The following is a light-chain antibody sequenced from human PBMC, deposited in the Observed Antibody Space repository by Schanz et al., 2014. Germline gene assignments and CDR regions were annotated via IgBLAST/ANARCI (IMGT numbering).Light chain of an antibody. CDR2: GAS. V-gene: IGKV3-20*01. Sequence: EIVLTQSSGTLSLSPGDRASLSCRASQTVSSSYLAWYQQKPGQAPRLLIYGASRRAPGIPDRFSGSGSGSDFTLTISRLDPEDFAVYYCQQYGSSPDLTFGGGTKVEIK. CDR3: QQYGSSPDLT. CDR1: QTVSSSY. J-gene: IGKJ4*01.